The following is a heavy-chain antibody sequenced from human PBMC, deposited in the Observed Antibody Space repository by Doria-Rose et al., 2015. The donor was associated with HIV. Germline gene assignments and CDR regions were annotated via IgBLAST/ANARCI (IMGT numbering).Heavy chain of an antibody. CDR2: IFSDDER. V-gene: IGHV2-26*01. J-gene: IGHJ4*02. D-gene: IGHD6-13*01. CDR3: ARIKSSRWYHKYYFDF. Sequence: QESGPVLVKPTETLTLTCTVSGVSLSSPGMGVSRIRQPPGKALEWLANIFSDDERSYKTSLKSRLTISRGTSKNQVVLTMTDMDPVDTATYYCARIKSSRWYHKYYFDFWGQGTLVIVSA. CDR1: GVSLSSPGMG.